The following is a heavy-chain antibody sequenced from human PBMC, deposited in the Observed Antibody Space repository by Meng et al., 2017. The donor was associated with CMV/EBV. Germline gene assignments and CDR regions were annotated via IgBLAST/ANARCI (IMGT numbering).Heavy chain of an antibody. CDR2: ISSSSSYI. Sequence: GESLKISCAASGFTFSSYSMNWVRQAPGKGLEWVSSISSSSSYIYYADSVKGRFTISRDNAKNSLYLQMNSLRAEDTAVYYCAIDLSNYDILTGYQYYYYGMDVWGQGTTVTVSS. J-gene: IGHJ6*02. CDR1: GFTFSSYS. CDR3: AIDLSNYDILTGYQYYYYGMDV. V-gene: IGHV3-21*01. D-gene: IGHD3-9*01.